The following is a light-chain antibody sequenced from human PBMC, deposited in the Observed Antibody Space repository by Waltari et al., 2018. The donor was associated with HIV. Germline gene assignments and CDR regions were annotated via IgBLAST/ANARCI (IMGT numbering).Light chain of an antibody. CDR3: QQYDILPFT. CDR1: HDISNL. V-gene: IGKV1-33*01. J-gene: IGKJ3*01. Sequence: DIQMTQSPSPLSESVGDRVTTTCRASHDISNLLNWYQQKPGKAPKLLIYDASNLETGVPSRFSGSGSGTDFAFTISSLQPEDFATYYCQQYDILPFTFGPGTKVDIK. CDR2: DAS.